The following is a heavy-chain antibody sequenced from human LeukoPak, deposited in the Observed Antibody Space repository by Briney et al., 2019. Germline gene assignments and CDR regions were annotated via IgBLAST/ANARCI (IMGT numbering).Heavy chain of an antibody. D-gene: IGHD6-13*01. J-gene: IGHJ3*02. CDR3: TREYSSSLWAFDI. CDR1: GFIFSDFN. CDR2: IDSSGPTI. V-gene: IGHV3-48*04. Sequence: GGSLRLSCAASGFIFSDFNMNWVRQAPGRGLEWVSHIDSSGPTIHYADSVKGRFTIPRDNAKNSLHLQMNSLRGEDTAVYYCTREYSSSLWAFDIWGQGTMVTVSS.